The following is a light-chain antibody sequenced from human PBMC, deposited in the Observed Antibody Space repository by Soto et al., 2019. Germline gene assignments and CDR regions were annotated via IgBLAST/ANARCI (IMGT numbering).Light chain of an antibody. J-gene: IGLJ1*01. V-gene: IGLV2-8*01. Sequence: QSALTQPPSASGSPGQSVTISCTGTSSDIGGYTYVSWYQQYPGKAPKLMIYEVTKRPSGVPDRFSGSKSGHTASLTVSGLQAEDEADYYCSSYAASNTFVFGTGTKLTVL. CDR3: SSYAASNTFV. CDR1: SSDIGGYTY. CDR2: EVT.